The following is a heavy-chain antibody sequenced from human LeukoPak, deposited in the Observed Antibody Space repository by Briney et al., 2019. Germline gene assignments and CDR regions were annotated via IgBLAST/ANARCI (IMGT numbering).Heavy chain of an antibody. V-gene: IGHV4-34*01. CDR3: ARGNYDFWSAAPDAFDI. J-gene: IGHJ3*02. CDR1: GGSFSDYY. CDR2: VNHSGST. Sequence: ESSETLSLTCAVYGGSFSDYYWSWIRQPPGKGLEWIGEVNHSGSTNYNPSLKSRVSISVDTSKNQFSLKLGSVTAADTAVYYCARGNYDFWSAAPDAFDIWGQGTMVTVSS. D-gene: IGHD3-3*01.